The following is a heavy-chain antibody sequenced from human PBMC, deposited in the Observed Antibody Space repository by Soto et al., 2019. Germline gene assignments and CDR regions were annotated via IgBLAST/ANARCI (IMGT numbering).Heavy chain of an antibody. Sequence: ASVKVSCKASGYTFTSYYMHWVRQAPGQGLEWMGIINPSGGSTSYAQRFQGRVTMTRDTSTSTVYMELSSLRSEDTAVYYCARDRIKIAARPNNNWFDPWGQGTLVTVSS. V-gene: IGHV1-46*01. CDR3: ARDRIKIAARPNNNWFDP. CDR1: GYTFTSYY. J-gene: IGHJ5*02. CDR2: INPSGGST. D-gene: IGHD6-6*01.